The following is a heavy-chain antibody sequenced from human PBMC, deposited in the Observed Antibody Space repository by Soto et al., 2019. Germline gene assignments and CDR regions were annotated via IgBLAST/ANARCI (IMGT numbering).Heavy chain of an antibody. CDR1: GYTFNTYG. J-gene: IGHJ6*02. V-gene: IGHV1-18*04. CDR3: ARPGTILGRNGMDV. D-gene: IGHD3-3*01. Sequence: QAQLVQSGAEVKKPGASVKVSCKTSGYTFNTYGISWVRQVPGQGPEWMGWISGYNGYTKYAQKFQDRVTMTTDTSTSTAYMDMRSLRSDDTAVYYCARPGTILGRNGMDVWGQGTTVIVSS. CDR2: ISGYNGYT.